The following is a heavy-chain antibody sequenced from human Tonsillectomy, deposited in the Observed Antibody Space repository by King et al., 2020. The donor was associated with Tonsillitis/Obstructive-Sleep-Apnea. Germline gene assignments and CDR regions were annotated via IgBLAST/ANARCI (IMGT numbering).Heavy chain of an antibody. V-gene: IGHV3-53*01. D-gene: IGHD3-22*01. CDR3: AREGDPYYYDSSGYYPFYYYYYMDV. Sequence: DVQLVESGGGLIQPGGSLRLSCAASGFTVSSNYMSWVRQAPGKGLEWVSVIYSGGSTYYADSVKGRFTISRDNSKNTLYLQMNSLRAEETAVYYCAREGDPYYYDSSGYYPFYYYYYMDVWGKGTTVTVSS. J-gene: IGHJ6*03. CDR1: GFTVSSNY. CDR2: IYSGGST.